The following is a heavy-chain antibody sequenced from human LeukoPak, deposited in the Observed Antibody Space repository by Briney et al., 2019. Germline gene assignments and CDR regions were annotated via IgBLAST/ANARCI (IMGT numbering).Heavy chain of an antibody. Sequence: GGSLRLPCAASGFTFSSHTLNWVRQAPGKGLEWVSSISGSSSFKYYSDSVTGRFTISRDNAKNSLYLQMNSLRAEDTAVYYCAREYYDNSAYFDCWGQGTLVTVSS. D-gene: IGHD3-22*01. CDR1: GFTFSSHT. CDR2: ISGSSSFK. J-gene: IGHJ4*02. V-gene: IGHV3-21*01. CDR3: AREYYDNSAYFDC.